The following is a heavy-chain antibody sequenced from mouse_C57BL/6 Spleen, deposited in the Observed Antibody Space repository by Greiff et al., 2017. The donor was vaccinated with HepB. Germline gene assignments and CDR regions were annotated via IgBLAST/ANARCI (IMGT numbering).Heavy chain of an antibody. J-gene: IGHJ4*01. CDR1: GFNIKNTY. V-gene: IGHV14-3*01. D-gene: IGHD1-1*01. CDR3: ARAPGYYGSSYDYAMDY. CDR2: IDPANGNT. Sequence: EVQRVESVAELVRPGASVKLSCTASGFNIKNTYMHWVKQRPEQGLEWIGRIDPANGNTKYAPKFQGKATITADTSSNTAYLQLSSLTSEDTAIYYCARAPGYYGSSYDYAMDYWGQGTSVTVSS.